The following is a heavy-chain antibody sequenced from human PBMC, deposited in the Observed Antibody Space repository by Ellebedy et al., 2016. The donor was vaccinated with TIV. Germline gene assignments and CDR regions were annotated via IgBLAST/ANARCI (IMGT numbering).Heavy chain of an antibody. CDR3: ARGNDFWSGYISHDYYYMDV. CDR1: GGTFSSYA. V-gene: IGHV1-69*13. J-gene: IGHJ6*03. Sequence: SVKVSXXASGGTFSSYAISWVRQAPGQGLEWMGGIIPIFGTANYAQKFQGRVTITADESTSTAYMELSSLRSEDTAVYYCARGNDFWSGYISHDYYYMDVWGKGTTVTVSS. CDR2: IIPIFGTA. D-gene: IGHD3-3*01.